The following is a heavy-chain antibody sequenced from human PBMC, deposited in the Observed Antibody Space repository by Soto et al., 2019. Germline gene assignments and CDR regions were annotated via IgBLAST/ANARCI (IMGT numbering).Heavy chain of an antibody. J-gene: IGHJ2*01. CDR2: IWHDELST. CDR3: ARCPILDTWYFEL. CDR1: EFAFSNYV. V-gene: IGHV3-33*01. Sequence: QVQLVESGGGVVQPGKSLRLSCAASEFAFSNYVVHWVRQAPGKGLEWVAVIWHDELSTHYADSVKGRFTISKASSKIALSLQMDSLRVEDTSVYYCARCPILDTWYFELWGRGTLVTVSS. D-gene: IGHD2-21*01.